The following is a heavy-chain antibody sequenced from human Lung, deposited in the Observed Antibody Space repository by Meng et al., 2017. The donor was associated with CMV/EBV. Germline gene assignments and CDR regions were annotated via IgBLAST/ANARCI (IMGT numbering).Heavy chain of an antibody. V-gene: IGHV4-4*07. Sequence: AQLQGSGPGLVKPSGSLSLTSTVSGGSISSYYWRWIRQSAGKGLEWIGRIYTSGTTIYNPSLKSRLTLSLDTSKNQFSLKLNSVTAADTAVYYCARAEADTGNFDYWGQGTLVTVSS. CDR3: ARAEADTGNFDY. CDR2: IYTSGTT. D-gene: IGHD6-19*01. CDR1: GGSISSYY. J-gene: IGHJ4*02.